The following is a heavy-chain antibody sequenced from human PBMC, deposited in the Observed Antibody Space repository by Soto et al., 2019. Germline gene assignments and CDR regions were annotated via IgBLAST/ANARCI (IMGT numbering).Heavy chain of an antibody. Sequence: GGSLRLSCAASGSTFSSYGMHWVRQAPGKGLEWVAVISYDGSNKYYADSVKGRFTISRDNSKNTLYLQMNSLRAEDTAVYYCAKEIDCSSTRCYAYYYNGMDVWCQGTTVTGS. CDR3: AKEIDCSSTRCYAYYYNGMDV. CDR1: GSTFSSYG. D-gene: IGHD2-2*01. J-gene: IGHJ6*02. V-gene: IGHV3-30*18. CDR2: ISYDGSNK.